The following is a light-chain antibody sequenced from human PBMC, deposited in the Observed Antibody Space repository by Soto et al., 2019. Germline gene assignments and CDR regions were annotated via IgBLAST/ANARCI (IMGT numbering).Light chain of an antibody. CDR2: AAS. CDR1: QSVSSSN. CDR3: QQYDNWPPSIT. V-gene: IGKV3-20*01. Sequence: DIVLTQSPGTLSLSPGERATLSCRASQSVSSSNLAWYQQKPAQAPRLLIYAASRRAPGIPERFSGSGSGTEFTLTISSLQSEDFALYYCQQYDNWPPSITFGQGTRLEIK. J-gene: IGKJ5*01.